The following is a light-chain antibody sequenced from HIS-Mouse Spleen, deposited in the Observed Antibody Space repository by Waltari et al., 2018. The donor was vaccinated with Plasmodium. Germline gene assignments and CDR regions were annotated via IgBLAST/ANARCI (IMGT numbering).Light chain of an antibody. CDR3: QQYYSYPLT. CDR1: QGVSSY. CDR2: AAS. J-gene: IGKJ4*01. Sequence: AIVMTQSPSSFSASTGERATIPCRASQGVSSYLAWYQQKPGKAPKLLIYAASTLQTGIPSRFSGSGSGTDFTLTISCLQSEDFAAYYCQQYYSYPLTFGGGTKVEIK. V-gene: IGKV1-8*01.